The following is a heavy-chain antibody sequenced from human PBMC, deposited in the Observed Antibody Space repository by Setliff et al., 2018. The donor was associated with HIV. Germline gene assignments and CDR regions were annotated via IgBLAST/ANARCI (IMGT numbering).Heavy chain of an antibody. D-gene: IGHD3-22*01. J-gene: IGHJ4*02. CDR2: VFYTGST. Sequence: SETLSLTCTVSGGSIRGYYWSWLRQPPGKGLEWIGYVFYTGSTTFSPSLKIRLTISVDTSQHQFSLKLTSVTAADTAVYYCARQVPIPGVAVTPIDFWGQGILVTVSS. CDR3: ARQVPIPGVAVTPIDF. V-gene: IGHV4-59*08. CDR1: GGSIRGYY.